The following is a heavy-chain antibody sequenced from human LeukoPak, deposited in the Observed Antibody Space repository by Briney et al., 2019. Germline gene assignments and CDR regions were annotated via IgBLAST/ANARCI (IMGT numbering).Heavy chain of an antibody. CDR3: ATYPRHCSGGTCYSIDY. J-gene: IGHJ4*02. Sequence: PSETLSLTCTLSGDSLSSYHWTWIPQPPGRGLEGIGYVYYSGITNYDPSLQSRVNISLDPSNNQFYLTLRSVTAADRAIYYCATYPRHCSGGTCYSIDYWGQGTLVSVSS. CDR2: VYYSGIT. V-gene: IGHV4-59*08. D-gene: IGHD2-15*01. CDR1: GDSLSSYH.